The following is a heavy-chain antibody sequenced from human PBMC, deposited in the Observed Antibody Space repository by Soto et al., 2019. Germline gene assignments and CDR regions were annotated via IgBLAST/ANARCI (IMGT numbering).Heavy chain of an antibody. CDR2: ISGSGGST. D-gene: IGHD3-10*01. Sequence: GGSLRLSCAASGFTFSSYAMSWVRQAPGKGLEWVSAISGSGGSTYYADSVKGRFTISRDNSKNTLYLQMNSLRAEDTAVYYCAKEGPRITMVRGVPKDFDYWGQGTLVTSPQ. CDR3: AKEGPRITMVRGVPKDFDY. J-gene: IGHJ4*02. V-gene: IGHV3-23*01. CDR1: GFTFSSYA.